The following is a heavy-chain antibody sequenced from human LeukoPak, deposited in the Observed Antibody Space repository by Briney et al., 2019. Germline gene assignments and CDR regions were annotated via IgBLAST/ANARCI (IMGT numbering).Heavy chain of an antibody. CDR2: ISSSGSTK. Sequence: PGGSLLLSCAAYGFTLRDYHMSWIRQAPGKGLEWVSCISSSGSTKYYADSVKGRFTISRDKAKNSLYLQMNSLRAEDTAVYYCARDLDYYGSGEYFDYWGQGTLVTVSS. D-gene: IGHD3-10*01. J-gene: IGHJ4*02. CDR3: ARDLDYYGSGEYFDY. V-gene: IGHV3-11*04. CDR1: GFTLRDYH.